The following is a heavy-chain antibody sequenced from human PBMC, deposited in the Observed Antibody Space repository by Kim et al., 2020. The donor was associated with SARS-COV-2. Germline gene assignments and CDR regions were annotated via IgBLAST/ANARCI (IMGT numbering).Heavy chain of an antibody. CDR2: INPSTTNT. CDR1: GYTFTSYW. J-gene: IGHJ4*02. V-gene: IGHV1-46*01. D-gene: IGHD1-26*01. Sequence: ASVKVSCKASGYTFTSYWIHWVRQAPGQGLEWMGMINPSTTNTRYAQSFQGRATTTSDTSTSTATMELSSLTSEDTAVYYCARAWDQNFDFWGQGTLVTVSS. CDR3: ARAWDQNFDF.